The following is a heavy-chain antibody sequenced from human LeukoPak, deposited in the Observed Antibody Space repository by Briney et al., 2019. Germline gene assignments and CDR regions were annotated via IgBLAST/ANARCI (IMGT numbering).Heavy chain of an antibody. D-gene: IGHD3-22*01. CDR1: GGSFSGYY. Sequence: ASETLSLTCAVYGGSFSGYYWSWVRQAPGKGLEWVSSISSSSSYIYYADSVKGRFTISRDNAKNSLYLQMNSLRAEDTAVYYCAMTYYYDSSDATPFDYWGQGTLVTVSS. J-gene: IGHJ4*02. V-gene: IGHV3-21*01. CDR2: ISSSSSYI. CDR3: AMTYYYDSSDATPFDY.